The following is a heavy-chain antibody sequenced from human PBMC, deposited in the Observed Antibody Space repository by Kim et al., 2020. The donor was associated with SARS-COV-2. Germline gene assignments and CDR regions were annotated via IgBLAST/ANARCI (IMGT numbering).Heavy chain of an antibody. D-gene: IGHD6-13*01. CDR3: AREFSYSSSWSEGYAFDI. V-gene: IGHV3-30*01. J-gene: IGHJ3*02. Sequence: KGRFTISRDNSKNTLYLQMNSLRAEDTAVYYCAREFSYSSSWSEGYAFDIWGQGTMVTVSS.